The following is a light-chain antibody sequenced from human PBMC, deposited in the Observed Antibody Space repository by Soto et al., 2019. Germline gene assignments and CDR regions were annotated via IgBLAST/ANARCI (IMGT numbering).Light chain of an antibody. CDR1: QSVSNN. V-gene: IGKV3-15*01. Sequence: PGERATLSWRASQSVSNNVAWYQQRPGQAPRLLIYAASTRATGIPARFSGSGSETEFTLTISGLQSDDSALYYCQQYDNWWTFGQGTKVDTK. J-gene: IGKJ1*01. CDR2: AAS. CDR3: QQYDNWWT.